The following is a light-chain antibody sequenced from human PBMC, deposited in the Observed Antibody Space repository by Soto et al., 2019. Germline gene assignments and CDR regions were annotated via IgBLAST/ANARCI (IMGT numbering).Light chain of an antibody. CDR1: QGISSY. CDR3: QQLRIYPIT. V-gene: IGKV1-8*01. J-gene: IGKJ4*01. Sequence: AIRMTQSLSSLSASTGDRVTITFRASQGISSYLAWYQQKPGKAPKLLIYAASTLQSGVPSRFSGSGSGTEFTLTISSLQPEDFATYFCQQLRIYPITFGGGTKVDIK. CDR2: AAS.